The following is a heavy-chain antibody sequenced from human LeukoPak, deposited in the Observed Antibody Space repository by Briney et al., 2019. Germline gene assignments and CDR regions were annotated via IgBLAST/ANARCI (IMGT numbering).Heavy chain of an antibody. Sequence: QPGGSLRLSCAASGFTFSGYEMNWVRQAPGKGLEWVSYISSSGNTIYYADSVKGRFTISRDNAKNSLYLQMNSLRAEDTAVYYCARDLYDSSESAFDIWGQGTMVTVSS. CDR2: ISSSGNTI. CDR1: GFTFSGYE. D-gene: IGHD3-22*01. CDR3: ARDLYDSSESAFDI. J-gene: IGHJ3*02. V-gene: IGHV3-48*03.